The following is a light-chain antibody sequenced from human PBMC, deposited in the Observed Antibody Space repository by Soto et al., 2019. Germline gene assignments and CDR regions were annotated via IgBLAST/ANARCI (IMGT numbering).Light chain of an antibody. V-gene: IGKV3-15*01. CDR3: QQYNNWPPWT. CDR2: GAS. J-gene: IGKJ1*01. Sequence: EIVLTQSPGTLSLSPGARAPLSCRARQSVRSGYFAWYQQKPGQAPRLLIYGASTRATGIPARFSGSGSGTEFTLTISSLQSEDFAVYYCQQYNNWPPWTFGQGTKVDIK. CDR1: QSVRSGY.